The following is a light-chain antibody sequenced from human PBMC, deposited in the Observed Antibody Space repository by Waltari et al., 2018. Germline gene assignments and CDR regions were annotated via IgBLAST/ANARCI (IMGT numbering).Light chain of an antibody. CDR2: EGS. CDR3: CSYAGSSTYLV. V-gene: IGLV2-23*01. J-gene: IGLJ3*02. Sequence: QSALPQPASVSGSPGQSITTSRTGPSSDVGSSNPVSWYQQHPGKAPKHMIYEGSKRPSGVSNRFSGSKSGNTASLTISGLQAEDEADYYCCSYAGSSTYLVFGGGTKLTVL. CDR1: SSDVGSSNP.